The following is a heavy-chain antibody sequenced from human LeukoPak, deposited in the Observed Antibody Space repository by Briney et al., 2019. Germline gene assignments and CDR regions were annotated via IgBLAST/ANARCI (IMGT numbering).Heavy chain of an antibody. CDR2: ISADGDST. V-gene: IGHV3-23*01. J-gene: IGHJ4*02. CDR3: AKRPDCTATKCFRFEY. CDR1: GLSFSNSG. Sequence: GGSLRLSCAASGLSFSNSGMNWVRQAPGKGLEWVSSISADGDSTYYADSVKGRFTISRDNSKSMLYLQMNSLRADDTAVYYCAKRPDCTATKCFRFEYWGQGTLVSVSS. D-gene: IGHD2-21*01.